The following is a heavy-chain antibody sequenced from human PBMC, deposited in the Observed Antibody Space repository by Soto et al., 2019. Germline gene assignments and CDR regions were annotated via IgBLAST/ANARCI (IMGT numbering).Heavy chain of an antibody. CDR2: IYYSGST. CDR3: ARLVWGLVSY. CDR1: GGSISSSSYY. D-gene: IGHD3-16*01. Sequence: QLQLQESGPGLVKPSETLSLTCTVSGGSISSSSYYWGWIRQPPGKGLEWIGNIYYSGSTYYNPSLKSRVTISVDTSKNQFSLKLPSVTAADTAVYYCARLVWGLVSYWGQGTLVTVSS. V-gene: IGHV4-39*01. J-gene: IGHJ4*02.